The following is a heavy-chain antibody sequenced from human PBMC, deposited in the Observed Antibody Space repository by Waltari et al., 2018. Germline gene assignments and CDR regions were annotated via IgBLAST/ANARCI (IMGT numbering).Heavy chain of an antibody. CDR3: ARNTYYDFWSGYFGDLGRAENYYYYGMDV. Sequence: QVQLVQSGSELKKPGASVKVSCKASGYTFTSYAMNWSRQAPGQGRARMGWTNTNTGNPKYAQGFTGRVVFSLDTSVSTAYLQISSLKAEDTAVYYCARNTYYDFWSGYFGDLGRAENYYYYGMDVWGQGTTVTVSS. J-gene: IGHJ6*02. CDR1: GYTFTSYA. D-gene: IGHD3-3*01. V-gene: IGHV7-4-1*02. CDR2: TNTNTGNP.